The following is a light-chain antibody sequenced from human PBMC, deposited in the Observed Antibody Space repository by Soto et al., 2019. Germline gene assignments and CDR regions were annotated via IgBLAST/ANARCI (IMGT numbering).Light chain of an antibody. CDR2: GAS. CDR1: QSVSSN. CDR3: QQYNNWPKT. J-gene: IGKJ5*01. V-gene: IGKV3-15*01. Sequence: EIVMTQSPATLSVSPGERATLSCRASQSVSSNLAWYQQQPGQAPRLLIYGASTRATGIPARVSGSGSGTDFTVTISSLQSEDFAVYYCQQYNNWPKTFGQGTRLEIK.